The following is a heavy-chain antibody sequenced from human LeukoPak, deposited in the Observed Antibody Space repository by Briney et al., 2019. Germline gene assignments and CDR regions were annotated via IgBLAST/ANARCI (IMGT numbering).Heavy chain of an antibody. J-gene: IGHJ4*02. D-gene: IGHD3-10*01. V-gene: IGHV3-13*01. Sequence: GGSLGLSCAASGFTFSRYDMHWVRQATGKGLEWVSGIGTSGDTFYPASLKGRFHISRQVDKTSLHLDLNCRRGGDAGVFLCVREGRLRGEVDNWGQGPL. CDR2: IGTSGDT. CDR1: GFTFSRYD. CDR3: VREGRLRGEVDN.